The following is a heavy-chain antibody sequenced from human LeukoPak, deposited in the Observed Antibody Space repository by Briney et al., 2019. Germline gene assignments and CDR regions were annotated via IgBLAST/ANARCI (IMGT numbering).Heavy chain of an antibody. CDR3: ATAKDRFLEWLSYPSERIWFDP. J-gene: IGHJ5*02. CDR1: GYTLTELS. Sequence: ASVKVSCKVSGYTLTELSMHWVRQAPGKGLEWMGGFDPEDGETIYAQKFQGRVTMTEDTSTDTAYMELSSLRSEDTAVYYCATAKDRFLEWLSYPSERIWFDPWGQGTLVTVSS. D-gene: IGHD3-3*01. V-gene: IGHV1-24*01. CDR2: FDPEDGET.